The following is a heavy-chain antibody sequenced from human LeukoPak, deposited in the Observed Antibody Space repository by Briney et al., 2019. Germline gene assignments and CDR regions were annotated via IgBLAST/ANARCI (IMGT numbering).Heavy chain of an antibody. CDR2: IYPGDSDT. V-gene: IGHV5-51*01. D-gene: IGHD3-22*01. J-gene: IGHJ4*02. CDR1: GYSFTSYW. Sequence: GESLKISCKGSGYSFTSYWIGWVRQMPGKGLEWMGIIYPGDSDTRYSPSFQGQVTISADKSISTAYLQWSSLKASDTAMYYCARQGSRYYYDSSGYTGFDYWGQGTLVTVSS. CDR3: ARQGSRYYYDSSGYTGFDY.